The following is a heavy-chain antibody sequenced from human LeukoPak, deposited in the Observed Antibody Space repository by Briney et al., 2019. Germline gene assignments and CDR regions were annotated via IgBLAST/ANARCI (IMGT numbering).Heavy chain of an antibody. J-gene: IGHJ3*02. V-gene: IGHV3-74*01. CDR2: ITSDGSTT. Sequence: GGSLRLSCVGSGFRFGSDWMHWVRQAPGKGLEWVSRITSDGSTTSYADSVKGRFTISRDNARNTLYLQMNSLRAEDTAVYYCARDLSSSSGYDAFDIWGQGTMVTV. CDR1: GFRFGSDW. CDR3: ARDLSSSSGYDAFDI. D-gene: IGHD6-6*01.